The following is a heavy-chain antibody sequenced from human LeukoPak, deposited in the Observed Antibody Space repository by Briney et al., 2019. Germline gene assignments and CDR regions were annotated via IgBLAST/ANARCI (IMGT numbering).Heavy chain of an antibody. CDR3: ARDRGESDRHYGSGTHYFHNYYMDV. Sequence: SETLSLTCTVSGGSLNSDSYYWNWIRQPAGKGLEWIGRIYASGSTNYNPSLKSRVTISLDTSKNQFSLNLNSVTAADTAVYYCARDRGESDRHYGSGTHYFHNYYMDVWGNGTTVTISS. CDR2: IYASGST. J-gene: IGHJ6*03. CDR1: GGSLNSDSYY. V-gene: IGHV4-61*02. D-gene: IGHD3-10*01.